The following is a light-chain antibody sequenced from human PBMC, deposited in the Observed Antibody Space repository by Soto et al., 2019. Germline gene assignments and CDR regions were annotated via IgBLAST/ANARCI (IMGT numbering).Light chain of an antibody. CDR3: QQYGKT. J-gene: IGKJ1*01. Sequence: EIVLTQSPATLSLSPGERATLSCRASQSVSSNLAWYQQKPGQAPRLLIYGASTRATGIPARFSGSGSGTEFTLTISSLQSEDFAVYYCQQYGKTFGQGTKV. V-gene: IGKV3-15*01. CDR2: GAS. CDR1: QSVSSN.